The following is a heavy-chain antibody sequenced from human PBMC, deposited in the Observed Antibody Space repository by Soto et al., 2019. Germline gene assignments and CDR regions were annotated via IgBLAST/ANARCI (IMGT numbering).Heavy chain of an antibody. CDR1: GFRFSSYS. D-gene: IGHD3-22*01. CDR3: ATMNGYFEY. CDR2: ITATGDRT. V-gene: IGHV3-23*04. Sequence: EVQLVESGGGLVQRGGSLRLSCADSGFRFSSYSMSWVRQTPGKGLEWVAAITATGDRTYYADSVTGRFTISRDNSKKTHYLQMTSLRAEDTAMYYCATMNGYFEYWGQGTPVTVSS. J-gene: IGHJ4*02.